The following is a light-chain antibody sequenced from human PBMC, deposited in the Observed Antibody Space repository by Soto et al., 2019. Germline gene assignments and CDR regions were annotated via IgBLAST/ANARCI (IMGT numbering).Light chain of an antibody. J-gene: IGLJ2*01. CDR1: SSDVGGYNY. CDR2: EVS. CDR3: SSYTSSSIVV. Sequence: QSALSQPASVSGSPGQSITISCTGTSSDVGGYNYVSWYQQHPGKAPKLMIYEVSNRPSGVSNRFSGPKSGNTASLTISGLQAEDEADYYCSSYTSSSIVVFGGGTKLTVL. V-gene: IGLV2-14*01.